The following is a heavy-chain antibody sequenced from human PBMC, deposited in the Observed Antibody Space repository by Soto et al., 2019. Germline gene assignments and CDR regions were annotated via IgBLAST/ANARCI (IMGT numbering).Heavy chain of an antibody. J-gene: IGHJ6*02. V-gene: IGHV3-11*06. CDR1: GFTFSDYY. CDR2: ISSSSSYT. Sequence: GGSLRLSCAASGFTFSDYYMSWIRQAPGKGLEWVSYISSSSSYTNYADSVKGRFTISRDNAKNSLYLQMNSLRAEDTAVYYCAREPHYYSDRSGYYSQAVWGQGNTVTVSS. CDR3: AREPHYYSDRSGYYSQAV. D-gene: IGHD3-22*01.